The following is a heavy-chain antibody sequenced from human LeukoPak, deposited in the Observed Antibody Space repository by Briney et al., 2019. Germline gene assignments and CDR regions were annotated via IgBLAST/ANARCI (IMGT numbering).Heavy chain of an antibody. Sequence: SVKVSCKASGGTFSSYAISWVRQAPGQGLEWMGRIIPILGIANYAQKFQGRVTITADKSTSTAYMELSSLRSGDTAVYYCASGPPFDPWGQGTLVTVSS. CDR2: IIPILGIA. CDR3: ASGPPFDP. J-gene: IGHJ5*02. CDR1: GGTFSSYA. V-gene: IGHV1-69*04.